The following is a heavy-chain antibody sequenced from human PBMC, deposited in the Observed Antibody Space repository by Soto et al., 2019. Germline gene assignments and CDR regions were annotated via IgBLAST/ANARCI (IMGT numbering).Heavy chain of an antibody. J-gene: IGHJ5*02. CDR2: IHSTRTP. CDR3: ARSRAYGDYAKLVT. Sequence: SETLSLTCTVSGDSVSKYYWNRIRQPAGKGLEWIGRIHSTRTPNYNPSLKSRVTMSVDTSKNQFSLKLNLTSVTAAATPLYYCARSRAYGDYAKLVTLGQGTLVAVSS. CDR1: GDSVSKYY. D-gene: IGHD4-17*01. V-gene: IGHV4-4*07.